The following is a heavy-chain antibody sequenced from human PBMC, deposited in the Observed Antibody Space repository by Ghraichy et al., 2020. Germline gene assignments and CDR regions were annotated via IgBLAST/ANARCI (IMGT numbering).Heavy chain of an antibody. CDR2: ISSSSSYI. J-gene: IGHJ6*02. CDR3: ARDQNRGSGSYYYYGMDV. D-gene: IGHD3-10*01. Sequence: GGSLRLSCAASGFTFSSYSMNWVRQAPGKGLEWVSSISSSSSYIYYADSVKGRFTISRDNAKNSLYLQMNSLRAEDTAVYYCARDQNRGSGSYYYYGMDVWGQGTTVTVSS. CDR1: GFTFSSYS. V-gene: IGHV3-21*01.